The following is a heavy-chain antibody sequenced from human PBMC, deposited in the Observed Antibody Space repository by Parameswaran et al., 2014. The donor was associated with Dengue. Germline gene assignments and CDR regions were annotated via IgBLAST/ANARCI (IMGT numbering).Heavy chain of an antibody. CDR3: ARVPYCSSTSCPHLGDYYYYYMDV. CDR2: IIPIFGTA. Sequence: SVKVSCKASGGTFSSYAISWVRQAPGQGLEWMGGIIPIFGTANYAQKFQGRVTITADESTSTAYMELSSLRSEDTAVYYCARVPYCSSTSCPHLGDYYYYYMDVWGKGTTVTVSS. J-gene: IGHJ6*03. V-gene: IGHV1-69*13. CDR1: GGTFSSYA. D-gene: IGHD2-2*01.